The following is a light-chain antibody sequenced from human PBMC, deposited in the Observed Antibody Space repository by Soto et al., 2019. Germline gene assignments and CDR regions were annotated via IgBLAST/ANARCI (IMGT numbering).Light chain of an antibody. V-gene: IGKV3-15*01. CDR2: GAS. J-gene: IGKJ4*01. CDR1: QGVSRK. CDR3: QQYHTSPIT. Sequence: DIFITQSPATLSVAPGERVTFSFRASQGVSRKLAWYQHKPGQPPRLLISGASTGDTGIPARFSGSGSGTEFTLAISRLQSEDCEIYYCQQYHTSPITVGGGTKVDIK.